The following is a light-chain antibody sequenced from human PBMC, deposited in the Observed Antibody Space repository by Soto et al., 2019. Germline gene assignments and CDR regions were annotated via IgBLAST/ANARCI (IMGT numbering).Light chain of an antibody. Sequence: QSALTQPASVSGSPGQSITISCTGTSNDIGANDYVSWYQHHPGQAPKFLIYEAANRPSGVSHRFSGSKSGNTASLTISGLHAEDEADHSSPLVFGGGTKLTVL. CDR2: EAA. J-gene: IGLJ2*01. V-gene: IGLV2-14*01. CDR3: PLV. CDR1: SNDIGANDY.